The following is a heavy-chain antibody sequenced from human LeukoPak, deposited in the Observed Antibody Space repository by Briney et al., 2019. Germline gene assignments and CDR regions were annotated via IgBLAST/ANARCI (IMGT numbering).Heavy chain of an antibody. Sequence: GGSLGLSCVASGFTLSNYEMVWVRQAPGRGLDWLSYISNSGNPTYYARSVKGRFPISRENVKNSVYLQMNSLRGEDTAVYYLGTHRRNSGNSLTFDPGGQGNLGIVS. CDR1: GFTLSNYE. V-gene: IGHV3-48*03. CDR2: ISNSGNPT. J-gene: IGHJ5*02. D-gene: IGHD1-26*01. CDR3: GTHRRNSGNSLTFDP.